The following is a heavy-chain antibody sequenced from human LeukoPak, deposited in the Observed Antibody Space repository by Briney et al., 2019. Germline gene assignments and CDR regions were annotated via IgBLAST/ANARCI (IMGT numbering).Heavy chain of an antibody. CDR1: GGSFSNYY. CDR2: INDSGRA. Sequence: SETLSLTCAVYGGSFSNYYWSWIRQPPGKGLEWIGEINDSGRANYNPSLMSRVTVSVDTSKNQFSLRLTSVTATDTAVYYCARRWNYGRNYYIDVWGNGATVSVPS. V-gene: IGHV4-34*01. J-gene: IGHJ6*03. D-gene: IGHD1-7*01. CDR3: ARRWNYGRNYYIDV.